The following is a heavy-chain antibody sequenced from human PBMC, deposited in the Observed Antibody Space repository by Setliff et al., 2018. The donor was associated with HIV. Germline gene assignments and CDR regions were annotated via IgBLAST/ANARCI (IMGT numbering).Heavy chain of an antibody. Sequence: GGPLRLSCEGSGFTFSNQPMSWIRQAPGKGLEWVSYISSSGSTIYYADSVKGRFTISRDNAKNSLYLQMNSLRAEDTAVYYCAIQVNYDSSGYGYFQHWGQGTLVTVSS. CDR3: AIQVNYDSSGYGYFQH. CDR1: GFTFSNQP. D-gene: IGHD3-22*01. V-gene: IGHV3-11*01. CDR2: ISSSGSTI. J-gene: IGHJ1*01.